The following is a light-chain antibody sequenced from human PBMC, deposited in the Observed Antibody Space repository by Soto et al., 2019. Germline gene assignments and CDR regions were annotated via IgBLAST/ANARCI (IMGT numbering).Light chain of an antibody. CDR3: QQYGISPT. CDR1: HRVSSNY. Sequence: EIALTQAPGTLSLSPGERATLSCRSSHRVSSNYLAWYQQKPGQAPRLLIYDVSSRATGIPDRFSGSGSGTDFTLTISRLEPVEFAVYYCQQYGISPTFGQGTKVEIK. V-gene: IGKV3-20*01. J-gene: IGKJ1*01. CDR2: DVS.